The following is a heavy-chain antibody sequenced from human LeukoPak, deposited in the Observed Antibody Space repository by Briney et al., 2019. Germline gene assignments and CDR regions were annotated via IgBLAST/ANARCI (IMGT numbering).Heavy chain of an antibody. J-gene: IGHJ6*03. D-gene: IGHD1-7*01. CDR1: GYSISSGHY. Sequence: SETLSLTCTVSGYSISSGHYWGWIRQPPGKGLEWIGSMYHSGSTYYNPPLKSRVTISEDTSKNQFSLKLRSVTAADTAVYYCARGHGITGTRYYYYYMDVWGKGTTVTVSS. V-gene: IGHV4-38-2*02. CDR2: MYHSGST. CDR3: ARGHGITGTRYYYYYMDV.